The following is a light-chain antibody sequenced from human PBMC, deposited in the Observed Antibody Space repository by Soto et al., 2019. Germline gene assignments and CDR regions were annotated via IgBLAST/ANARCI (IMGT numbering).Light chain of an antibody. CDR1: QGISSY. Sequence: IQLTQSPSSLSASVGDRVTITCRASQGISSYLAWYQQKPGKAPKLLIYAASTLQSGVPSRFSGSGSGTEFTLTISSLQPDDFATYYCQQLNSYPLTFGVGTKVEIK. J-gene: IGKJ4*01. V-gene: IGKV1-9*01. CDR2: AAS. CDR3: QQLNSYPLT.